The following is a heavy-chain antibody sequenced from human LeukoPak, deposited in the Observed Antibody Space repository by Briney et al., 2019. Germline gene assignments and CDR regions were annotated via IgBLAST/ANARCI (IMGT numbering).Heavy chain of an antibody. CDR3: AKYRGFGDSYDS. V-gene: IGHV3-23*01. CDR1: RCTFSSYA. D-gene: IGHD3-10*01. CDR2: IGGSGGGI. J-gene: IGHJ4*02. Sequence: GGSLRLSCAASRCTFSSYAMSWVRQAPGMRLEWVSTIGGSGGGIYYADSVKGRFTISRDNSQSTLYLQMNSLRAEDTAVYYCAKYRGFGDSYDSWGQGTLVTVSS.